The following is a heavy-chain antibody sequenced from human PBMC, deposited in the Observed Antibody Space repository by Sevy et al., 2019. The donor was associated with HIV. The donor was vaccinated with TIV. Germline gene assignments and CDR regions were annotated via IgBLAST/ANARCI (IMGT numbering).Heavy chain of an antibody. CDR2: ISSSSSYI. V-gene: IGHV3-21*01. Sequence: GGSLRLSCAASGFTFSSYSMNWVRQAPGKGLEWVSSISSSSSYIYYAYSVKGRFTISRDNAKNSLYLQMNSLRAEDTAVYYCARFARYSSSSEYYFDYWGQGTLVTVSS. CDR3: ARFARYSSSSEYYFDY. CDR1: GFTFSSYS. J-gene: IGHJ4*02. D-gene: IGHD6-6*01.